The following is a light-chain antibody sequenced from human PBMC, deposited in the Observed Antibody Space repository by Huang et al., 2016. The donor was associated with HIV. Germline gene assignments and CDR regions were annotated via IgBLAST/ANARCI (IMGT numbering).Light chain of an antibody. CDR2: DTS. V-gene: IGKV3-11*01. J-gene: IGKJ2*01. Sequence: EIVLTHSPATLSLSPGERATLSCRASQSVAGYLAWYQQKPGQAPRLLIYDTSTRATGIPASFSGSGSETDFTLTISSLEPEDFAVYYCQQPGSFGQGTKVDIK. CDR3: QQPGS. CDR1: QSVAGY.